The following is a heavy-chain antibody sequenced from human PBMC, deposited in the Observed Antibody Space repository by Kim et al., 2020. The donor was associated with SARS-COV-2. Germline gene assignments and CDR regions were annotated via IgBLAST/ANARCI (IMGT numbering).Heavy chain of an antibody. V-gene: IGHV1-18*01. J-gene: IGHJ4*02. D-gene: IGHD2-2*02. Sequence: QMLQGRVTMTTDTSTCTAYMELRSLRSDDTAVYYCARDRIVVVPAAIYDYWGQGTLVTVSS. CDR3: ARDRIVVVPAAIYDY.